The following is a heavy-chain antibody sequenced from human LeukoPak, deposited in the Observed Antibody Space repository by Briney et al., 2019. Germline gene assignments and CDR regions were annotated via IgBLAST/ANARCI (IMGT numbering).Heavy chain of an antibody. CDR2: IYYSGST. CDR1: GGSISSYY. CDR3: ARSRSHSSLFDY. D-gene: IGHD6-13*01. Sequence: SETLSLTCTVSGGSISSYYWSWIRQPPGKGLEWIGYIYYSGSTNYNPSLKSRVTISVDTSKNQFSLKLSSVTAADTAVYYCARSRSHSSLFDYWGQGTLVTVSS. V-gene: IGHV4-59*01. J-gene: IGHJ4*02.